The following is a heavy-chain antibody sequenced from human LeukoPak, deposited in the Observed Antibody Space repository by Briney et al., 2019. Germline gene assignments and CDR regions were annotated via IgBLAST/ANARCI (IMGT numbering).Heavy chain of an antibody. CDR1: GFTFSSYS. J-gene: IGHJ4*02. Sequence: KPGGSLRLSCAASGFTFSSYSMNWVRQAPGRGLEWVLYSSSSSSYIYYAASMKGRFTISRDNTKNSLYLQMNSLRAEDTAVYYCARETIAARVLGWGQGTLVTVSS. CDR2: SSSSSSYI. CDR3: ARETIAARVLG. D-gene: IGHD6-6*01. V-gene: IGHV3-21*01.